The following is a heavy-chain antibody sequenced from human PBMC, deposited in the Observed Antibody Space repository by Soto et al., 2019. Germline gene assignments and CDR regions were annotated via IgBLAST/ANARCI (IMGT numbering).Heavy chain of an antibody. Sequence: ASVKVSCKASGGTFSSYAISWVRQAPGQGLEWMGRIIPILGIANYAQKFQGRVTITADKSTSTAYMELSSLRSEDTAVYYCAREDYYDSSGYYAFDIWGQGTMVTVSS. CDR3: AREDYYDSSGYYAFDI. CDR1: GGTFSSYA. V-gene: IGHV1-69*04. J-gene: IGHJ3*02. CDR2: IIPILGIA. D-gene: IGHD3-22*01.